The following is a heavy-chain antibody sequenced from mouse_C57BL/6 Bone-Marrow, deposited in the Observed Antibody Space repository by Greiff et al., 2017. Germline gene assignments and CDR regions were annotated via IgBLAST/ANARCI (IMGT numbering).Heavy chain of an antibody. Sequence: VQLKESGAELVRPGASVKLSCTASGFNIKDDYMHWVKQRPEQGLEWIGWIDPENGDTEYASKFQGKATITADTSSNTAYLQLSSLTSEDTAVYYCIVYPKETWFAYWGQGTLVTVSA. CDR1: GFNIKDDY. CDR2: IDPENGDT. J-gene: IGHJ3*01. CDR3: IVYPKETWFAY. V-gene: IGHV14-4*01. D-gene: IGHD2-1*01.